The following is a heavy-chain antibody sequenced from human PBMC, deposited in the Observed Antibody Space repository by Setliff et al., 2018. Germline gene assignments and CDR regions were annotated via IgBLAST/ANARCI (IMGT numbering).Heavy chain of an antibody. CDR1: GFTFSTHA. Sequence: GESLKISCGASGFTFSTHAMHWVRQAPGKGLEWVAMIWSDGSTTHYPGSVKGRFTVSGDNSKNMVYLQMNSLRVDDTAVYYCVRDPPNSGWAFDYWGQGTLVTVSS. V-gene: IGHV3-33*01. J-gene: IGHJ4*02. D-gene: IGHD6-19*01. CDR2: IWSDGSTT. CDR3: VRDPPNSGWAFDY.